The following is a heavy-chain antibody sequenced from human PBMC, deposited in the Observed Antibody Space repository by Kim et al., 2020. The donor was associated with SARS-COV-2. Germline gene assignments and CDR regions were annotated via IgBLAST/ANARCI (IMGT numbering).Heavy chain of an antibody. J-gene: IGHJ4*02. CDR2: IYTSGST. V-gene: IGHV4-61*02. CDR1: GGSISSGIYY. D-gene: IGHD2-15*01. CDR3: ARDGVAATYFDY. Sequence: SETLSLTCTVSGGSISSGIYYWSWIRQPAGKGLEWIGRIYTSGSTNYNPSLKSRVTISVDTSKNQFSLKLSSVTAADTAVYYCARDGVAATYFDYWGQGTLVTVSS.